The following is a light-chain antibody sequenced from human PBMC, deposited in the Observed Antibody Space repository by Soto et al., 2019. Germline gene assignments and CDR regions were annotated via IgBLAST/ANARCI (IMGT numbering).Light chain of an antibody. CDR1: QSVSSSY. CDR3: QQYGSSGT. J-gene: IGKJ1*01. CDR2: GAS. Sequence: EIVLTQSPGTLSLSPGERATLSCRASQSVSSSYLAWYQQKPGQAPRLLIYGASSRATGIPDRFSGSGSGTXXTLTISRLEPEDFAVYYCQQYGSSGTFGQGTKVEIK. V-gene: IGKV3-20*01.